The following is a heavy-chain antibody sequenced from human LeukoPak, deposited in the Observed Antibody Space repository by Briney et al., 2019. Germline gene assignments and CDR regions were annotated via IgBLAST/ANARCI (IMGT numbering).Heavy chain of an antibody. V-gene: IGHV4-61*08. J-gene: IGHJ4*02. CDR3: ARDSSSGWFTTFDY. D-gene: IGHD6-19*01. CDR2: MHYSGTT. CDR1: GGSISGGSISGYH. Sequence: PSETLSLTCSVSGGSISGGSISGYHWSWIRHPPRKRLELIAYMHYSGTTHYNPSLKSRVSISVDTSRKQISLELTSVTAADTAVYYCARDSSSGWFTTFDYWGQGTLVTVSS.